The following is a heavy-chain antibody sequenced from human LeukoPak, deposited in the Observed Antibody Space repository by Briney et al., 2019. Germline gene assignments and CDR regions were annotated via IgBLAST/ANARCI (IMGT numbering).Heavy chain of an antibody. CDR2: IYTSGST. Sequence: QTSETLSLTCTVSGGSISSYYWSWIRQPAGKGLEWIGRIYTSGSTNYNPSLKSRVTMSVDTSKNQFSLKLSSVTAADTAVYYCARSLYYYGSDSFDIWGQGTMVTVSS. V-gene: IGHV4-4*07. CDR3: ARSLYYYGSDSFDI. CDR1: GGSISSYY. J-gene: IGHJ3*02. D-gene: IGHD3-10*01.